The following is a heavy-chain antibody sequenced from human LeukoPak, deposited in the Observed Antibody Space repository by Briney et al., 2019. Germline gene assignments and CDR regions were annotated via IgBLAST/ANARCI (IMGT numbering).Heavy chain of an antibody. J-gene: IGHJ4*02. CDR2: ISGSGGST. Sequence: GGSLRLSCAASGFTFSSYAVSWVRQAPGRGLEWVSAISGSGGSTYYADSVKGRFTISRDNSKNTLYLQMNSLRAEDTAVYYCAKEDYDSSGYYYFDYWGQGTLVTVSS. CDR1: GFTFSSYA. V-gene: IGHV3-23*01. CDR3: AKEDYDSSGYYYFDY. D-gene: IGHD3-22*01.